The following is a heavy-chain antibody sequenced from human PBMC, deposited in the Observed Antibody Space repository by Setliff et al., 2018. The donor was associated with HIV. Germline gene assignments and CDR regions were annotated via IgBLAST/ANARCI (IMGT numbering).Heavy chain of an antibody. CDR2: IYPGDSVT. CDR1: GYTFTNYW. CDR3: IRRRRAPGTEDLEAV. J-gene: IGHJ4*02. D-gene: IGHD1-26*01. Sequence: GESLKISCKASGYTFTNYWIGWVRQMPGKGLEWIGVIYPGDSVTRYGPSFQGQVFISADRSITTAYLEWSSLKPSDTAMYYCIRRRRAPGTEDLEAVWGQGTLVTVSS. V-gene: IGHV5-51*01.